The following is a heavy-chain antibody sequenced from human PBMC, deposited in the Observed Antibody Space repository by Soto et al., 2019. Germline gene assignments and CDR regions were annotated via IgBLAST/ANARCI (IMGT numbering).Heavy chain of an antibody. CDR1: GYSFTSYW. CDR2: IYPGDSDT. Sequence: GESLKISCKGSGYSFTSYWIGWVRQMPGKGLEWMGIIYPGDSDTRYSPSFQGQVTISADKSITTAYLQWSSLKASDTAMYYCARTAAAGKYYYGADVWGQGTTVTVSS. D-gene: IGHD6-13*01. J-gene: IGHJ6*02. V-gene: IGHV5-51*01. CDR3: ARTAAAGKYYYGADV.